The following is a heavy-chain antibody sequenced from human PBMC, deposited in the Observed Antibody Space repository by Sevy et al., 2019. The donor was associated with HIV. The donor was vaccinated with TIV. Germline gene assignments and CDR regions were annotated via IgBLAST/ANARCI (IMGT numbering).Heavy chain of an antibody. Sequence: GGSLRLSCAASEFTVSSKYMSWVRQAPGKGLEWVSVIYSGGNTYYADSVKGRFTISRDISKNTLYLQMNSLRAEGTAIYYCATTSTPLYYYALDVWGQGTTVTVSS. J-gene: IGHJ6*02. CDR3: ATTSTPLYYYALDV. CDR1: EFTVSSKY. D-gene: IGHD2-15*01. CDR2: IYSGGNT. V-gene: IGHV3-53*03.